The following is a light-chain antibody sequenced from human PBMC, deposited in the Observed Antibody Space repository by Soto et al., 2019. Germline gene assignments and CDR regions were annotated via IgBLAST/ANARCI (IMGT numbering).Light chain of an antibody. Sequence: EIVLTQSPGTLSLSPGEGATLSCRASQSVPKNYLGWYKQKTGPAPRLLIYDVSNRATYVTNRFSGRWSEKYFTLTISGLESEDFAFYYCQQYDTAPLTFGGGTKLEIK. V-gene: IGKV3-20*01. J-gene: IGKJ4*01. CDR1: QSVPKNY. CDR2: DVS. CDR3: QQYDTAPLT.